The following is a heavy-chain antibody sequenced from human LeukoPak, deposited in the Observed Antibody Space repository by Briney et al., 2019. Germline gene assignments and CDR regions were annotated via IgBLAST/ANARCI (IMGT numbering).Heavy chain of an antibody. D-gene: IGHD3-3*01. J-gene: IGHJ6*02. CDR2: ISYDGSNK. Sequence: GRSLRLSCAASGFTFSSYGMHWVRQAPGKGLEWVAVISYDGSNKYYADSVKGRLTISRDNSKNTLYLQMNSLRAEDTAAYYRAKDMEKSAYYDFWSGYPTDVWGQGTTVTVSS. CDR1: GFTFSSYG. V-gene: IGHV3-30*18. CDR3: AKDMEKSAYYDFWSGYPTDV.